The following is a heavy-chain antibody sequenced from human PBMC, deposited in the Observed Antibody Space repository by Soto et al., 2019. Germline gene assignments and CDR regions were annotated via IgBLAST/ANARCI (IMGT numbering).Heavy chain of an antibody. CDR2: ISYDGSNK. Sequence: QVQLVESGGGVVQPGRSLRLSCAASGFTFSSYGMHWVRQAPGKGLEWVAVISYDGSNKYYADSVKGRFTISRDNSKNTLYLQMNSLRAEDTAVYYCAKDFGSGYSSGTTCHPWGQGTLVTVSS. CDR3: AKDFGSGYSSGTTCHP. CDR1: GFTFSSYG. D-gene: IGHD6-19*01. J-gene: IGHJ5*02. V-gene: IGHV3-30*18.